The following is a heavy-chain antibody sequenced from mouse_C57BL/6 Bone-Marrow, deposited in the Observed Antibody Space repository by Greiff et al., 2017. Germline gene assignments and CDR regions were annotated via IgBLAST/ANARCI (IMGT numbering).Heavy chain of an antibody. CDR2: IDPENGDT. V-gene: IGHV14-4*01. CDR3: TPIYYDAMDY. D-gene: IGHD2-1*01. CDR1: GFNLKDDY. Sequence: VQLQQSGAELVRPGASVTLSCTASGFNLKDDYMHWVKQRPEQGLEWIGWIDPENGDTEYASKFQGKATIPADTSSNTAYLQLSSRTSEDTAVYYCTPIYYDAMDYWGQGTSVTVSS. J-gene: IGHJ4*01.